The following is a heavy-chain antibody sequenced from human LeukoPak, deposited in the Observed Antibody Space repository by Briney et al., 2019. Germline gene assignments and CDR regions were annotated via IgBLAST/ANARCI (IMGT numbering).Heavy chain of an antibody. CDR3: ARVVIRPYYFDY. CDR2: IYSGGMT. J-gene: IGHJ4*02. D-gene: IGHD4-23*01. Sequence: GGSLRLSCALSGFTFSSNYMSWVRQAPGKGVEWVSVIYSGGMTDYSYSVKGRFTISRDNSKNTLHLQMNNLRAEDTAVYYCARVVIRPYYFDYWGQGTLVTVSS. CDR1: GFTFSSNY. V-gene: IGHV3-66*01.